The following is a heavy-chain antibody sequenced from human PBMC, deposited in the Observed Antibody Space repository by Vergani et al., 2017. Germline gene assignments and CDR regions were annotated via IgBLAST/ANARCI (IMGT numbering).Heavy chain of an antibody. CDR1: GFTFSSYA. J-gene: IGHJ3*02. Sequence: EVQLLESGGGLVQPGGSLRLSCAASGFTFSSYAMSWVRQAPGKGLEWVSVIYSGGSSTYYADSVKGRFTICRDNSKNTLYLQMNSLRAEDTAVYYCAKDCSSTSCYNAFDIWGQGTMVTVSS. V-gene: IGHV3-23*03. D-gene: IGHD2-2*02. CDR3: AKDCSSTSCYNAFDI. CDR2: IYSGGSST.